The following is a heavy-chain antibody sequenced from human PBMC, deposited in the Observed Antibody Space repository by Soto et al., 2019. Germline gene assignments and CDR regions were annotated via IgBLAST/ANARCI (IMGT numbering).Heavy chain of an antibody. Sequence: GGSLRLSCAASGFTFSSYGMHWVRQAPGKGLEWVAVIWYDGSNKYYADSVKGRFTISRDNSKNTLYLQMNSLRAEDTAVYYCARGNSANYDFWSGYKSGNNYYYYMDVWGKGTTVTVSS. CDR2: IWYDGSNK. J-gene: IGHJ6*03. D-gene: IGHD3-3*01. CDR3: ARGNSANYDFWSGYKSGNNYYYYMDV. V-gene: IGHV3-33*01. CDR1: GFTFSSYG.